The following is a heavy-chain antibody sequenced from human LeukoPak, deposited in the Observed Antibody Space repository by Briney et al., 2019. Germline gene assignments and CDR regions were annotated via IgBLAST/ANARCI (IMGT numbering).Heavy chain of an antibody. CDR3: ARGRDCSGGSCYHALLDY. D-gene: IGHD2-15*01. J-gene: IGHJ4*02. V-gene: IGHV1-69*05. CDR2: IIPIFGTA. Sequence: SVTVSCTASGCTFISYGSNWVRQAPGQGLEWVGGIIPIFGTAYSTKKLPGRVEITTDESTSTAFMELSSLRSEDTAVYYCARGRDCSGGSCYHALLDYWGQGTLVTVSS. CDR1: GCTFISYG.